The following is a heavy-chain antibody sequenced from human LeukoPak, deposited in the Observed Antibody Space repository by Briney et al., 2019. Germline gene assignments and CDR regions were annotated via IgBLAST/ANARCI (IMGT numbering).Heavy chain of an antibody. D-gene: IGHD3-10*01. V-gene: IGHV4-59*01. Sequence: SETLSLTCTVSGGSISGYSWSWIRQPPGRGLEWIGYIYYSGDTNYNPSLKSRVTISVDTSKNQFSLKLSPVTAADTAVYYCARTTMVRGTYYMDVWGKGTTVTISS. J-gene: IGHJ6*03. CDR3: ARTTMVRGTYYMDV. CDR1: GGSISGYS. CDR2: IYYSGDT.